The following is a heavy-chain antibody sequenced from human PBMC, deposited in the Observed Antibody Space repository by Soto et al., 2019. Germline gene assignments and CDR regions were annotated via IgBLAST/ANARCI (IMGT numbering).Heavy chain of an antibody. CDR2: IVPTVDTS. V-gene: IGHV1-69*14. CDR3: VRVVAIPGSPDN. D-gene: IGHD2-15*01. CDR1: GATFSSYA. Sequence: QVQLVQSGAEVRQPASSVKVSCKTSGATFSSYAITWVRQAPGQGLEWMGGIVPTVDTSTYAQKFQGRVTMTADKFPNTAYLELSSLRSDDTAVYYCVRVVAIPGSPDNWGQGTLVTVSS. J-gene: IGHJ4*02.